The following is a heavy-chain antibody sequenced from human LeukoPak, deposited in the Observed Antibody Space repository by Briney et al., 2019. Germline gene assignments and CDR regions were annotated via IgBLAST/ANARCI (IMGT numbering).Heavy chain of an antibody. Sequence: PSETLSLTCTVSGGSINNYYWSWIRQPPGKGLEWIGYIYYSGSTIYNPSLKSRVTISVDTSQNQFSLNLTSVTAADTAVYYCARYGSATIARFDYWGQGTLVTVSS. CDR3: ARYGSATIARFDY. V-gene: IGHV4-59*08. J-gene: IGHJ4*02. CDR1: GGSINNYY. CDR2: IYYSGST. D-gene: IGHD5-24*01.